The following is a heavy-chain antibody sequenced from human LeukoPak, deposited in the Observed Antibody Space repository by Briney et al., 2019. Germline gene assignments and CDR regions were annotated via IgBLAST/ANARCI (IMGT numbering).Heavy chain of an antibody. D-gene: IGHD3-22*01. CDR1: GFTFSSYS. V-gene: IGHV3-21*01. J-gene: IGHJ4*02. Sequence: GGSLRLSCAASGFTFSSYSMNWVRQAPGKGLEWVSSISSSSSYIYYADSVKGRFTISRDNAKNSLYLQMNSLRAEDTAVYYCARGRYHYDSSGYYSPLDYWGQGTLVTVSS. CDR2: ISSSSSYI. CDR3: ARGRYHYDSSGYYSPLDY.